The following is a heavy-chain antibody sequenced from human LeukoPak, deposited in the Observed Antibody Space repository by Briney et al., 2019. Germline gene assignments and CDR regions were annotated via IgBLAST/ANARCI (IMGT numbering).Heavy chain of an antibody. CDR3: ARDQGYYFDY. V-gene: IGHV4-31*03. Sequence: SETLSLTCTVSGDSISSGGYYWSWIRRHPGKGLEWIGYIYYSGSTYYNPSLKSRVTISVDTSKNQFSLKLSSVTAADTAVYYCARDQGYYFDYWGQGTLVTVSS. CDR1: GDSISSGGYY. J-gene: IGHJ4*02. CDR2: IYYSGST.